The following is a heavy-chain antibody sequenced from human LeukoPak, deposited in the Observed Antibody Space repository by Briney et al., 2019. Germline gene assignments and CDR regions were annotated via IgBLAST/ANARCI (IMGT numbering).Heavy chain of an antibody. D-gene: IGHD6-13*01. CDR1: GGSISSHY. CDR3: ARQQQLGYNWFDP. CDR2: IYYSGST. J-gene: IGHJ5*02. V-gene: IGHV4-59*08. Sequence: SETLSLTCTVSGGSISSHYWSWIRQPPGKGLEWIGYIYYSGSTNYNPSLKSRVTISVDTSKNQFSLKLSSVTAADTAVYYCARQQQLGYNWFDPWGQGTLVTVSS.